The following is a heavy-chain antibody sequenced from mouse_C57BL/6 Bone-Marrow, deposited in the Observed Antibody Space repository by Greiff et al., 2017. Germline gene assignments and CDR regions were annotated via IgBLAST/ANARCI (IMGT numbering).Heavy chain of an antibody. V-gene: IGHV5-9*01. CDR2: ISGGGGNT. CDR3: ARSRQHRLRRPGFAY. J-gene: IGHJ3*01. Sequence: EVQLMESGGGLVKPGGSLKLSCAASGFTFSSYTMSWVRQTPEKRLEWVATISGGGGNTYYPDSVQGRITISRDNAKNTLYLQMSSLRSEDTALYYCARSRQHRLRRPGFAYWGQGTLVTVSA. CDR1: GFTFSSYT. D-gene: IGHD3-2*02.